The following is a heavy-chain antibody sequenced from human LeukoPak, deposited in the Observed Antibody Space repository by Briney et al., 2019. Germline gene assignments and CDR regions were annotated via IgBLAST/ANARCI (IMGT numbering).Heavy chain of an antibody. CDR3: ARDTPQHLKRYDY. V-gene: IGHV3-30*01. J-gene: IGHJ4*02. D-gene: IGHD6-13*01. CDR2: ISYDGSNK. CDR1: GFTFSSYA. Sequence: GGSLRLSCTASGFTFSSYAMHWVRQAPGKGLEWVAVISYDGSNKYYADSVKGRFTISRDNSKNTLYLQMNSLRAEDTAVYFCARDTPQHLKRYDYWGQGTQVTVSS.